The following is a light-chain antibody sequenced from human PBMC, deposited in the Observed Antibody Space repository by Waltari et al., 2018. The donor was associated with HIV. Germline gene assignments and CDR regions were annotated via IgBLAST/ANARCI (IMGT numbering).Light chain of an antibody. V-gene: IGLV4-69*02. J-gene: IGLJ3*02. CDR3: QTWDTAVRV. Sequence: QLVLTQSPSASASLGASVKLTCTLDSGHSRYAIAWHQHQPEKGPRFLLKVNNDGSHIKGGWIPDRFSGSSSGAARYLDISSLQSDDEAEYYCQTWDTAVRVFGGGTKVTVL. CDR2: VNNDGSH. CDR1: SGHSRYA.